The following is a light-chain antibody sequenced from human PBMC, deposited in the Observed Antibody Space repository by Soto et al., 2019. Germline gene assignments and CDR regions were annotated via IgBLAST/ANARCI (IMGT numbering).Light chain of an antibody. CDR3: EQEAGSPQV. J-gene: IGKJ1*01. V-gene: IGKV3-20*01. CDR1: QNLGTLY. Sequence: SPGHVPLGPGKRGTLSCRASQNLGTLYLAWLHQRSGQALWLLIYSAFRRATGIADRFTGMGSGTYFSLAVNRVGSEDLSVYFSEQEAGSPQVLGQGTKVDIK. CDR2: SAF.